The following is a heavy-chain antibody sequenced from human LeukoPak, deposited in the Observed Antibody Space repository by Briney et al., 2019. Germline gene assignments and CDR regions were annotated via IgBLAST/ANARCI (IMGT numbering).Heavy chain of an antibody. CDR1: GGSISSSSYY. CDR2: IYYSGST. D-gene: IGHD6-13*01. CDR3: ARDRTGGSSLDY. Sequence: LETLSLTCTVSGGSISSSSYYWGWIRQPPGKGLEWIGSIYYSGSTYYNPSLKSRVTISVDTSKNQFSLKLSSVTAADTAVYYCARDRTGGSSLDYWGQGTLVTVSS. V-gene: IGHV4-39*07. J-gene: IGHJ4*02.